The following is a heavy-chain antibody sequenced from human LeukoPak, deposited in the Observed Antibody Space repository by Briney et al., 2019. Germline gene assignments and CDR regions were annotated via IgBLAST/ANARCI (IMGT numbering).Heavy chain of an antibody. CDR2: IYYSGST. CDR3: ASRDGYNHRGAFDI. D-gene: IGHD5-24*01. V-gene: IGHV4-4*02. J-gene: IGHJ3*02. CDR1: GDSISGSNW. Sequence: SGTLSLTCDVSGDSISGSNWWNWVRQAPGKGLEWIGSIYYSGSTYYNPSLKSRVTISVDTSKNQFSLKLSSVTAADTAVYYCASRDGYNHRGAFDIWGQGTMVTVSS.